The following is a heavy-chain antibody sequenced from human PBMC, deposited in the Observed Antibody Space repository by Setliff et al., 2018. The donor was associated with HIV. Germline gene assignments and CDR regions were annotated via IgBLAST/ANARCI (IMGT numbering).Heavy chain of an antibody. J-gene: IGHJ5*02. CDR1: GGSFSDFY. V-gene: IGHV4-34*01. CDR3: ARGVARQVVIDRWFDP. CDR2: ISYSGST. Sequence: PSETLFLTCAVFGGSFSDFYWSWIRQPPGKGLEWIGEISYSGSTVYNPSLKSRVTMSVDASKNLVSLNLNSVTAAETAIYYCARGVARQVVIDRWFDPWGQGTPVTVSS. D-gene: IGHD2-21*01.